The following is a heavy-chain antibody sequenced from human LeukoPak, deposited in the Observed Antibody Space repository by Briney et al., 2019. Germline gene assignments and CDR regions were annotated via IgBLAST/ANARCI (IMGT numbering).Heavy chain of an antibody. D-gene: IGHD6-19*01. J-gene: IGHJ5*02. CDR2: IIPIFGTA. V-gene: IGHV1-69*13. Sequence: GASVKVSCKASGGTFSSYAISCVRQAPGQGLEWMGGIIPIFGTANYAQKFQGRVTITADESTSTAYMELSSLRSEDTAVYYCARVYPPYSSRWWSPWGQGTLVTVSS. CDR3: ARVYPPYSSRWWSP. CDR1: GGTFSSYA.